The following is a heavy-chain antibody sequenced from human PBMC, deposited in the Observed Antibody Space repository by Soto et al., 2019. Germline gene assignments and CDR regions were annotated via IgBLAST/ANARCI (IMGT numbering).Heavy chain of an antibody. V-gene: IGHV3-23*01. CDR2: ISGSGGST. CDR1: GFTFSSYA. Sequence: GGSLRLSCAASGFTFSSYAMSWVRQAPGKGLEWVSAISGSGGSTYYADSVKGRFTISRDNSKNTLYLQMNSLRAEDTAVYYCAKDSEFYDYYGMDVWGQGTTVTVSS. CDR3: AKDSEFYDYYGMDV. D-gene: IGHD2-2*01. J-gene: IGHJ6*02.